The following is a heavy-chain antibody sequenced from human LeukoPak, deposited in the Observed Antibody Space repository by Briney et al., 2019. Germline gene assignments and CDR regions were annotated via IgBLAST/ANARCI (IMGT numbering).Heavy chain of an antibody. J-gene: IGHJ4*02. CDR1: GGSISSGDYY. CDR3: ARDQEDSGTDY. Sequence: SQTLSLTCTVSGGSISSGDYYWSWIRQHPGKGLEWIGYIYYSGSTYYNPSLKSRVTISLDTSKNQFSLKVSFVTAADTAVYYCARDQEDSGTDYWGQGTLVTVSS. V-gene: IGHV4-31*03. CDR2: IYYSGST. D-gene: IGHD3-10*01.